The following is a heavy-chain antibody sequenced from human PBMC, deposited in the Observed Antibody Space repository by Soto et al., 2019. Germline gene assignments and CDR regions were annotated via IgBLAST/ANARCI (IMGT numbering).Heavy chain of an antibody. Sequence: PSEILSLTCAVYGGSFTGYYWRWIRQPPGKGLEWIGEINHSGSTNYNPSLKSRVTISVDTSKNQFSLKLSSVTAADTAVYYCARLPKYYDFWSGYQNFDYWGQGTLVTSPQ. D-gene: IGHD3-3*01. V-gene: IGHV4-34*01. CDR1: GGSFTGYY. CDR3: ARLPKYYDFWSGYQNFDY. CDR2: INHSGST. J-gene: IGHJ4*02.